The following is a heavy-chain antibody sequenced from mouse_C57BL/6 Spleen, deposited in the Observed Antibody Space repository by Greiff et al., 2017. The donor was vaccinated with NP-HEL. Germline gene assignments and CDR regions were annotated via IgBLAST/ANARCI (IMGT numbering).Heavy chain of an antibody. V-gene: IGHV1-15*01. J-gene: IGHJ3*01. CDR3: TPFAY. Sequence: QQSGAELVRPGASVTLSCKASGYTFTDYEMHWVKQTPVHGLEWIGETDPETGGTAYNQKFKGKAILTADKSSSTAYRELRSLTSEDSAVYYCTPFAYWGQGTLVTVSA. CDR1: GYTFTDYE. CDR2: TDPETGGT.